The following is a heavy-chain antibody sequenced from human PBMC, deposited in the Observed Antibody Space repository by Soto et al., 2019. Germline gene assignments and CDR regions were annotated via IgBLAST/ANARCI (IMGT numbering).Heavy chain of an antibody. CDR2: IYYSGST. CDR3: ARDIAARPFQPFPAFDI. D-gene: IGHD6-6*01. CDR1: GGSISSGGYY. Sequence: QVQLQESGPGLVKPSQTLSLTCTVSGGSISSGGYYWSWIRQHPGKGLEWIGYIYYSGSTYYNPSLKSRVTISVDTSKNQFSLKLSSVTAADTAVYYCARDIAARPFQPFPAFDIWGQGTMVTVSS. V-gene: IGHV4-31*03. J-gene: IGHJ3*02.